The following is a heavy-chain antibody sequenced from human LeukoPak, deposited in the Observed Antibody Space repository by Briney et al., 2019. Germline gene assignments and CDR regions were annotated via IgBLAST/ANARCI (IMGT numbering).Heavy chain of an antibody. CDR2: IIPIFGTA. CDR3: ARGRDIVVVPYYYYYYMDV. V-gene: IGHV1-69*13. CDR1: GGTFISYA. D-gene: IGHD2-2*01. J-gene: IGHJ6*03. Sequence: SVKVSCKASGGTFISYAISWVRQAPGQGLEWMGGIIPIFGTANYAQKFQGRVTITADEYTSKAYMEMSSLRSEDTAVYYCARGRDIVVVPYYYYYYMDVWGKGTTVTVSS.